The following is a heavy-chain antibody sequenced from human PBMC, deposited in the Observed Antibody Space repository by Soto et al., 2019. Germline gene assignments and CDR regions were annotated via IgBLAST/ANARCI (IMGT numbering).Heavy chain of an antibody. CDR3: ARDRGVAPPVAGNTHYYYYMDV. J-gene: IGHJ6*03. CDR1: GYSFTNYG. V-gene: IGHV1-18*01. D-gene: IGHD6-19*01. CDR2: ISAYNGNT. Sequence: QDQLVQSGVEVKKPGASVKVSCKASGYSFTNYGITWVRQAPGQGFEWMGWISAYNGNTNYAQKFPGRVTLTTDASTSKAYLELRSLRSDDTAVYYCARDRGVAPPVAGNTHYYYYMDVWGKGTTVTLSS.